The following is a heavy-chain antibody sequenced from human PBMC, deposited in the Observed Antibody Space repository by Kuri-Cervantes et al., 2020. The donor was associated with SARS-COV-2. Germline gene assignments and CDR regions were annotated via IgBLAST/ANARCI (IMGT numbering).Heavy chain of an antibody. CDR2: ISSSSSAI. Sequence: GGSLRLSCAASGFTFSTYSMNWVRQAPGKGLEWVSYISSSSSAISYADSVKGRFTISRDNAKNSLYLQMNSLRAEDAAVYYCARQSNTETLVWLFEGFLDYWGQGILVTVSS. J-gene: IGHJ4*02. V-gene: IGHV3-48*01. D-gene: IGHD3-3*01. CDR1: GFTFSTYS. CDR3: ARQSNTETLVWLFEGFLDY.